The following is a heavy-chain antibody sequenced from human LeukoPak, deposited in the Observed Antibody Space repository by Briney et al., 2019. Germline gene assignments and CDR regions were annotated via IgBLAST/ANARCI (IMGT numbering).Heavy chain of an antibody. D-gene: IGHD2-2*01. Sequence: SVKVSCKASGGAFNNYAISWVRQAPGQGLEWMGGLIPLFGTLNYAPKFQGRVTITRNTSTATAYMELSSLRSDDTAVYFCAKESSYCNSTKCYASGFDPWGQGTLVTVST. J-gene: IGHJ5*02. CDR1: GGAFNNYA. CDR3: AKESSYCNSTKCYASGFDP. CDR2: LIPLFGTL. V-gene: IGHV1-69*05.